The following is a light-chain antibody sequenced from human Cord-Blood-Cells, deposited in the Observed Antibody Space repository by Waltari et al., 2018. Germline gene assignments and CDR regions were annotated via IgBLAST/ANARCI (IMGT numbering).Light chain of an antibody. Sequence: SSELTQAPAVSVALGQTVGITCQGDSLGSYYARWYQQKPGQAPVLVIYGKNNRPSGIPDRFSGSSSGNTASLTITGAQAEDEADYYCNSRDSSGNHLVFGGGTKLTVL. V-gene: IGLV3-19*01. CDR1: SLGSYY. CDR2: GKN. CDR3: NSRDSSGNHLV. J-gene: IGLJ2*01.